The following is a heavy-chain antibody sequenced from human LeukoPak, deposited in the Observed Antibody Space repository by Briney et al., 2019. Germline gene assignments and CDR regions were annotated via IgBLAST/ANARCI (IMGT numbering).Heavy chain of an antibody. Sequence: PSETLSLTCTVSGGSMSSRRYYWNWIRQSPGKGLEWIGNIFYSGTTYYTPSLKSRVTISLDTSKNQFSLKVNSVTAADTAVYYCARRPGGLGSSWYVGPNRVRYYFDYWGQGTLVTVSS. D-gene: IGHD6-13*01. CDR1: GGSMSSRRYY. V-gene: IGHV4-39*01. CDR2: IFYSGTT. J-gene: IGHJ4*02. CDR3: ARRPGGLGSSWYVGPNRVRYYFDY.